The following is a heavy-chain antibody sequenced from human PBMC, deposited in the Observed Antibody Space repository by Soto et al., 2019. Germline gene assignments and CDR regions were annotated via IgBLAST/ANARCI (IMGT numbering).Heavy chain of an antibody. J-gene: IGHJ4*02. CDR2: INLSGDSA. V-gene: IGHV1-46*01. CDR3: AADRTYCGGDCYVD. Sequence: ASVKVSCKTFGYTFTNYFMHWVRQAPGQGLEWLGMINLSGDSAAYAQKFQDRVTMTRDMSTSTAYMELSSLRSEDTAVYYCAADRTYCGGDCYVDWGQGTLVTVSS. CDR1: GYTFTNYF. D-gene: IGHD2-21*02.